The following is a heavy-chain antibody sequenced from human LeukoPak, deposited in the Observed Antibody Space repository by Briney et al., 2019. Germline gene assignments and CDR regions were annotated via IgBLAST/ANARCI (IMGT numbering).Heavy chain of an antibody. Sequence: ASVKVSCKSSAYTLTGYYMHWVRQAPGQGLEWMGWINHNSGGTNYAQKFQGRVTMTRDTSISTAYMELSRLRSDDTAVYYCARWIAAAGSQKSDYWGQGTLVTVSS. D-gene: IGHD6-13*01. V-gene: IGHV1-2*02. CDR1: AYTLTGYY. CDR3: ARWIAAAGSQKSDY. J-gene: IGHJ4*02. CDR2: INHNSGGT.